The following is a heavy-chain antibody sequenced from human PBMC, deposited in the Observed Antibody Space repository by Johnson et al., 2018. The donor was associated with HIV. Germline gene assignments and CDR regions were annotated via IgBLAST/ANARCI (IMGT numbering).Heavy chain of an antibody. V-gene: IGHV3-9*01. D-gene: IGHD4/OR15-4a*01. CDR1: GFTFDDYA. CDR3: ARVGANFDAFDI. CDR2: ISWNSGRI. J-gene: IGHJ3*02. Sequence: VQLVESGGGLVQPGRSLRLSCAASGFTFDDYAMHWVRQAPGKGLEWVSGISWNSGRIGYADSVKGRFTISRDNAKNSLYLQMNSLRAEDTAVYYCARVGANFDAFDIWGQGTMVTVSS.